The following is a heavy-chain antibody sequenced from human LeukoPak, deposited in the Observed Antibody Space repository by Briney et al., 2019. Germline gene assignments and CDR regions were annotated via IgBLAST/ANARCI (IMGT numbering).Heavy chain of an antibody. CDR2: INHSGSI. D-gene: IGHD6-13*01. Sequence: SETLSLTCAVYGGSFSGYYWSWIRQPPGKGLEWIGEINHSGSINYNPSLKSRVTISVDTSKNQFSLKLSSVTAADTAVYYCARVGSSWPRDAFDIWGQGTMVTVSS. V-gene: IGHV4-34*01. CDR1: GGSFSGYY. J-gene: IGHJ3*02. CDR3: ARVGSSWPRDAFDI.